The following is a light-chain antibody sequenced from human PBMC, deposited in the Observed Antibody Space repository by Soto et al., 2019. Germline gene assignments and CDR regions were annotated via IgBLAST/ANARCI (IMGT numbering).Light chain of an antibody. CDR1: SSDVGGYNY. CDR2: EVT. CDR3: CSYTGSNNRV. Sequence: QSALTQPPSASGSPGQSVTISCIGTSSDVGGYNYVSWYQQHPGKAPKLMIYEVTERPSGVPDRFSGSKSGNTASLTVSGLQAEDEADYYCCSYTGSNNRVFGGGTKLTGL. J-gene: IGLJ3*02. V-gene: IGLV2-8*01.